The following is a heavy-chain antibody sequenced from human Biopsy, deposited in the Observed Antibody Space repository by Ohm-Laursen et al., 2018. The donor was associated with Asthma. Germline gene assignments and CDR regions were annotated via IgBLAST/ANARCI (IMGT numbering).Heavy chain of an antibody. Sequence: SSVKVSCTSLGGTFNTYVIGWVRQAPGQGLEWMGGINSFFGTTTYPQKFQDRVTITADDSTSTVYMELSSLRSEDTAVYYCARKAGSCISRTCYSLDFWGQGTLVTVSS. CDR1: GGTFNTYV. CDR2: INSFFGTT. V-gene: IGHV1-69*01. CDR3: ARKAGSCISRTCYSLDF. J-gene: IGHJ4*02. D-gene: IGHD2-2*01.